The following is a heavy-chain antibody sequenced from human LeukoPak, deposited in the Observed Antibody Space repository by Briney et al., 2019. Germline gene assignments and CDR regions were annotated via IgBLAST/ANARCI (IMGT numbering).Heavy chain of an antibody. Sequence: ASVKVSCTASGYTFTSYYMHWVRQAPGQGLEWMGIINPSGGSTSYAQKFQGRVTMTRDTSTSTVYMELSSLRSEDTAVYYCARDNLYDFWSGYYGGGSDYWGQGTLVTVSS. CDR3: ARDNLYDFWSGYYGGGSDY. V-gene: IGHV1-46*01. D-gene: IGHD3-3*01. CDR1: GYTFTSYY. J-gene: IGHJ4*02. CDR2: INPSGGST.